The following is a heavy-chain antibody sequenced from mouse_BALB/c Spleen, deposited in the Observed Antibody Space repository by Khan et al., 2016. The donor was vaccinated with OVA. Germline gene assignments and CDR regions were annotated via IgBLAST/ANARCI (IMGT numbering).Heavy chain of an antibody. J-gene: IGHJ4*01. CDR3: VREGWDQ. Sequence: EVQLVETGGGLVQPKGSLKLSCAASGFTFNTSAMNWVRQAPGKGLEWVGRIRNKSNNYGTYYADSAKDRFTISRDDSQRLLYLQMNDLKTEDTAMYCCVREGWDQWGQGTAVTVSS. CDR2: IRNKSNNYGT. V-gene: IGHV10S3*01. CDR1: GFTFNTSA.